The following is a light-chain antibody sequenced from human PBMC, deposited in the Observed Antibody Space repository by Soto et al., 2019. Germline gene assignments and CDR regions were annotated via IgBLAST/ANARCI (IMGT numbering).Light chain of an antibody. V-gene: IGLV2-14*01. CDR1: SSDVGGYNY. J-gene: IGLJ1*01. Sequence: QSALTQPASVSGSPGQSITISCTGTSSDVGGYNYVSWYQQHPGKAPKLIIYEVSNRTSGVSNRFSGSKSGNTAYLTISGLQAEDEADYYCNSYTSKSTGVFGTGTKLTVL. CDR3: NSYTSKSTGV. CDR2: EVS.